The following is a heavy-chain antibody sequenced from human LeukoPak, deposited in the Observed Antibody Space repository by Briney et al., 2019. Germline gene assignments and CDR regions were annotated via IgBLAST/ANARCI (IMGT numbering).Heavy chain of an antibody. J-gene: IGHJ6*03. Sequence: GESLKISCKGSGYSFTNCWIGWVRQMPGKGLEWMGIIYPGDSDTRYSPSFQGQVTISADKSISSAYLQWSSLKASDTAMYYCAGRGTSSSFDYYHYMDVWGKGTTVTVSS. V-gene: IGHV5-51*01. D-gene: IGHD6-6*01. CDR2: IYPGDSDT. CDR1: GYSFTNCW. CDR3: AGRGTSSSFDYYHYMDV.